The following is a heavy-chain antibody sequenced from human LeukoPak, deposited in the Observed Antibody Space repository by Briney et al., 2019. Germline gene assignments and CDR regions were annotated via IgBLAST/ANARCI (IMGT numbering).Heavy chain of an antibody. V-gene: IGHV4-59*01. Sequence: SETLSLTCTVSGGSISSYYWSWIRQPPGKGLEWIGYIYYSGSTNYNPSLKSRVTISVDTSKNQFSLKLRSVTAADTAVYYCARVCGGDCYWVFDYWGQGTLVTVSS. CDR2: IYYSGST. CDR1: GGSISSYY. D-gene: IGHD2-21*02. CDR3: ARVCGGDCYWVFDY. J-gene: IGHJ4*02.